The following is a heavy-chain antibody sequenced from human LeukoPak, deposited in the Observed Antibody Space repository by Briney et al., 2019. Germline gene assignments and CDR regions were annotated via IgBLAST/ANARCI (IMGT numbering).Heavy chain of an antibody. V-gene: IGHV3-43*02. CDR3: AKDRVNSSWYNLDS. Sequence: GGSLRLSCVASGFIFDDYRMHWVRQAPGKGLEWVSLVNGDGGHTYYADSVKGRFTISRDNSKNSLYLQMNSLRTEDTALYYCAKDRVNSSWYNLDSWGQGTLVTVSS. J-gene: IGHJ4*02. D-gene: IGHD6-13*01. CDR2: VNGDGGHT. CDR1: GFIFDDYR.